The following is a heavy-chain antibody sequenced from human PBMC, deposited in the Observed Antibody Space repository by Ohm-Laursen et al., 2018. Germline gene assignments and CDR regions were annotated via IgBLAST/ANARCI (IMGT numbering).Heavy chain of an antibody. V-gene: IGHV1-2*02. CDR2: INPNSGGT. Sequence: SSVKVSCKASGYTFTGYYMHWVRQAPGQGLEWMGWINPNSGGTNYAQKFQGRVTMTRDTSISTAYMELSRLRSDDTAVYYCARAELELRDYYYGMDVWGQGTTVTVSS. D-gene: IGHD1-7*01. J-gene: IGHJ6*02. CDR1: GYTFTGYY. CDR3: ARAELELRDYYYGMDV.